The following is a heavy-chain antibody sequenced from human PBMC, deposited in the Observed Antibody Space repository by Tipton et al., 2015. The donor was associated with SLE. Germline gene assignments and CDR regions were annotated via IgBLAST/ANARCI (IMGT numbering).Heavy chain of an antibody. Sequence: SLRLSCAASGFTFSNYAMHWVRQTPGRGLEWVALISHDGGNKYYADSVRGRFTISRDNSENTLYLQVNTLRPVDTAMYYCTRTAYYASSGSQDFDAWGQGTLVTVSS. D-gene: IGHD3-22*01. CDR3: TRTAYYASSGSQDFDA. V-gene: IGHV3-30*04. J-gene: IGHJ4*02. CDR1: GFTFSNYA. CDR2: ISHDGGNK.